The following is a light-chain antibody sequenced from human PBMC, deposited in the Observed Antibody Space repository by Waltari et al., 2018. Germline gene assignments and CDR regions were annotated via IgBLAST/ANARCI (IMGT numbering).Light chain of an antibody. CDR1: SGSVSTNYY. J-gene: IGLJ3*02. Sequence: GGTVTLTRGLTSGSVSTNYYPTWFQQTPGQAPRTLIFSTNTRSSGVPDRFSGSILGNRAALTIRGAQADDESDYYCVLYMGSGIWVFGGGTKVTVL. CDR2: STN. V-gene: IGLV8-61*01. CDR3: VLYMGSGIWV.